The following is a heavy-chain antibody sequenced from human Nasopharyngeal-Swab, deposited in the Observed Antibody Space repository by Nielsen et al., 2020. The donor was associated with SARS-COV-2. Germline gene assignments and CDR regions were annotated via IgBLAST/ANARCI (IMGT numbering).Heavy chain of an antibody. Sequence: GGSLTLSCLASGFTSNHNAMTCVRQAPGKGLEWVSTVSGSGKITYYADSVKGRFTISRDNSKNTLFLQMSSLRDEDTAVYYCAKGGSLSGSWDWGQGTLVTVSS. CDR2: VSGSGKIT. J-gene: IGHJ4*02. D-gene: IGHD1-26*01. V-gene: IGHV3-23*01. CDR3: AKGGSLSGSWD. CDR1: GFTSNHNA.